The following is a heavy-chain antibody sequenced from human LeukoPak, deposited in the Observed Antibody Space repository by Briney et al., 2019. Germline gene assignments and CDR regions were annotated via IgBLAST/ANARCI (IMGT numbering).Heavy chain of an antibody. Sequence: GGSLRLSCAASGFTFSSYSMNWVRQAPGKGLEWVSSISSSSSYIYYADSVKGRFTISRDNAKNSLYPQMNSLGAEDTAVYYCARDRGLTGTNFDYWGQGTLVTVSS. CDR2: ISSSSSYI. CDR1: GFTFSSYS. J-gene: IGHJ4*02. CDR3: ARDRGLTGTNFDY. D-gene: IGHD1-20*01. V-gene: IGHV3-21*01.